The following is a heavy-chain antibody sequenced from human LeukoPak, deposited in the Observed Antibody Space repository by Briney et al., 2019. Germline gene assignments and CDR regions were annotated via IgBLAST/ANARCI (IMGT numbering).Heavy chain of an antibody. CDR1: GFTFSSYE. V-gene: IGHV3-48*03. J-gene: IGHJ4*02. Sequence: GGSLRLSCAASGFTFSSYEMNWVRQAPGKGLEWVSYISSSGSTIYYADSVKGRFTISRDNAKNSLYLQMNSLRAEDTAFYYCASGSGYYYAGFDYWGQGTLVTVSS. CDR3: ASGSGYYYAGFDY. D-gene: IGHD3-22*01. CDR2: ISSSGSTI.